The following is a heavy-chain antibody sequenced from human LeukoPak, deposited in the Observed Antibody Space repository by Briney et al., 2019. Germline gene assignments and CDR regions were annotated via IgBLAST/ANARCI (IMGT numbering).Heavy chain of an antibody. Sequence: GGSLRLSCAASGFTFSSYGMHWVRQAPGKGLEWVSTIYSGGTTDYADSVKDRFTISRDNSKNTLYLQMNSLRAEDTALYYCARAYCGGGTCYPTYFDYWGQGTLVTVSS. D-gene: IGHD2-15*01. CDR1: GFTFSSYG. CDR3: ARAYCGGGTCYPTYFDY. J-gene: IGHJ4*02. CDR2: IYSGGTT. V-gene: IGHV3-NL1*01.